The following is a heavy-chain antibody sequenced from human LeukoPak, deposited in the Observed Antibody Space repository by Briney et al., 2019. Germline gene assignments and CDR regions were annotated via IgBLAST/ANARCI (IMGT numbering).Heavy chain of an antibody. D-gene: IGHD3-22*01. Sequence: SVKVSCKASGGTFISYAISWVRQAPGQGLEWMGGIIPIFGTANYAQKFQGRVTITTDESTSTAYMELSSLRSEDTAVYYCARDSYDSSGYFSQDAFDIWGQGTMVTVSS. J-gene: IGHJ3*02. V-gene: IGHV1-69*05. CDR2: IIPIFGTA. CDR1: GGTFISYA. CDR3: ARDSYDSSGYFSQDAFDI.